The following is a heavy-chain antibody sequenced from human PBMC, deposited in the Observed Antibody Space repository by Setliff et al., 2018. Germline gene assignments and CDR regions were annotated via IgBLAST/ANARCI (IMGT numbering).Heavy chain of an antibody. Sequence: PGGSLRLSCAASGFSFRTFSMHWVRQAPGKGLEWVSSISPDGIHIYYADSVKGRFTISRDNARDSLYLHMNSLGAEDTAVYYCARSPANGGHDAFDIWGQGTMVTVSS. J-gene: IGHJ3*02. V-gene: IGHV3-21*01. CDR1: GFSFRTFS. D-gene: IGHD6-25*01. CDR2: ISPDGIHI. CDR3: ARSPANGGHDAFDI.